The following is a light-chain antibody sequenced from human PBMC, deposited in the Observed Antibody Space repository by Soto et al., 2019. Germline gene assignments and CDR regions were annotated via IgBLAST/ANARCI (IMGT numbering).Light chain of an antibody. CDR2: EVT. J-gene: IGLJ2*01. CDR1: SSDVGGYNY. V-gene: IGLV2-14*01. Sequence: QSALTQPASVSGSPGQSITISCTGTSSDVGGYNYVSWYQHHPGKAPKLMIYEVTNRPSGVSDRFSGSKSGNTASLTISGLQAEEEDDYYCISYASLYTLIFGGGTKVTVL. CDR3: ISYASLYTLI.